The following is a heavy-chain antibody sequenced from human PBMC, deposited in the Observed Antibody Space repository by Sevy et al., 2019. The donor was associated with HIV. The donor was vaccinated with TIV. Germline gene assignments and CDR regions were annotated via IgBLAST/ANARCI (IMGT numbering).Heavy chain of an antibody. V-gene: IGHV3-48*03. CDR2: ISSSGSTI. CDR3: ARDAYDSSGYHWDAFDI. Sequence: GGSLRLSCAASGLTFSSYEMNWVRQAPGKGLEWVSYISSSGSTIYYADSVKGRFTISRDNAKNSLYLQMNSLRAEDTAVYYCARDAYDSSGYHWDAFDIWGQGTMVTVSS. CDR1: GLTFSSYE. D-gene: IGHD3-22*01. J-gene: IGHJ3*02.